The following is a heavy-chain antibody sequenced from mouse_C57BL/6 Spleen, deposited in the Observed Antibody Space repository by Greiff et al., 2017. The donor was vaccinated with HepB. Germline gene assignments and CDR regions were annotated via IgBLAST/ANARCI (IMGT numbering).Heavy chain of an antibody. CDR1: GYTFTSYW. CDR2: IYPGSGST. D-gene: IGHD1-1*01. Sequence: QVQLQQPGAELVKPGASVKMSCKASGYTFTSYWITWVKQRPGQGLEWIGDIYPGSGSTNYNEKFKSKATLTVDTSSSTAYMQLSSLTSEDSAVYYCARRSYYGSSSHWYFDVWGTGTTVTVSS. CDR3: ARRSYYGSSSHWYFDV. J-gene: IGHJ1*03. V-gene: IGHV1-55*01.